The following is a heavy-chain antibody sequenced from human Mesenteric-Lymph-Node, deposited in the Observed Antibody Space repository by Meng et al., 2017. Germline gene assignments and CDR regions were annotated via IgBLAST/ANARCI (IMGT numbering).Heavy chain of an antibody. V-gene: IGHV4-4*07. CDR2: LSTNGNI. J-gene: IGHJ4*02. CDR3: ASIRLSRDF. Sequence: QVYLQESGPGQVKPSETLSLTCSVFGDSISTYYWSWVRQPAGKGLEWLGHLSTNGNIYYNPSLKSRLAMSIDTSKKQFSIYLRSVTAADTAVYFCASIRLSRDFWGQGTFVTVSS. D-gene: IGHD2-15*01. CDR1: GDSISTYY.